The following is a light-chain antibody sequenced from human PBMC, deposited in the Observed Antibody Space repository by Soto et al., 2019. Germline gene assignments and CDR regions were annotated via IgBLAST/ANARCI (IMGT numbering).Light chain of an antibody. CDR2: SNN. Sequence: QSVLTQPPSASGTPGQRVTISCSGSSSNIGSYTVNWYQQLPGAAPKLLFYSNNRRPSGVAVPDRFSASKSGTSASLAISGLQSEDEADYYCSAWDDSLNGVVFGGGTKLTVL. V-gene: IGLV1-44*01. CDR3: SAWDDSLNGVV. CDR1: SSNIGSYT. J-gene: IGLJ2*01.